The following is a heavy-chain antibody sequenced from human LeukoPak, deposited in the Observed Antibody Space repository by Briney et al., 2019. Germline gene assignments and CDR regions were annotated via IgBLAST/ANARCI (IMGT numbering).Heavy chain of an antibody. CDR2: VHYSGST. Sequence: SETLSLTCTVSGGSIRSTSYYWGWIRQPPGKGLEWLGSVHYSGSTYDNPSLKSRVTISVDTSKNQFSLNLPSVTAADTAVYYCARRSTVAGRGRFDPWGQGTLVTVSS. CDR3: ARRSTVAGRGRFDP. CDR1: GGSIRSTSYY. D-gene: IGHD6-19*01. J-gene: IGHJ5*02. V-gene: IGHV4-39*01.